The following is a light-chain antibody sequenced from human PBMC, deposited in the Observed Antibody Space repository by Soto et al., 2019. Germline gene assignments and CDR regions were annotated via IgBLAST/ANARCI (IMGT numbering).Light chain of an antibody. CDR3: CSFAGSITR. CDR2: EGT. Sequence: QSALTQPASVSRSPGQSITVSCIGTSSDIGSYDLVSWYQHHPGKAPKLIIYEGTKRPSGVSNRFSGSKSGNTASLTISGLQAEDEADYYCCSFAGSITRFGGGTKLTVL. CDR1: SSDIGSYDL. V-gene: IGLV2-23*01. J-gene: IGLJ2*01.